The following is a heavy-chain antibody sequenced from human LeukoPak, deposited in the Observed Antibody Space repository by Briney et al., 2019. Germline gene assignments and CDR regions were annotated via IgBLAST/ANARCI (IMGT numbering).Heavy chain of an antibody. CDR2: ISSSGRTI. J-gene: IGHJ6*03. D-gene: IGHD1-1*01. CDR1: GFTFSSYE. CDR3: ARDAVRDYYYYYMDV. V-gene: IGHV3-48*03. Sequence: GGSLRLSCAASGFTFSSYEMNWVRQAPGKGLEWVSYISSSGRTIYYADSVKGRFTISRDNAKNSLYLQMNSLRAEDTAVYYCARDAVRDYYYYYMDVWGKGTTVTISS.